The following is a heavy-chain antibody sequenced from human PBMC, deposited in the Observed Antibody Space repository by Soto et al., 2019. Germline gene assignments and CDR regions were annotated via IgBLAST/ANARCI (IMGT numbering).Heavy chain of an antibody. CDR1: GYTFTNFG. Sequence: QVHLVQSGAVVENPGASVKVSCKASGYTFTNFGINWGRQSPGQGLEWMGWITTYNWNANYPQKKQDRLPITTDTCTNPAYLELRSLRSDDTAHYFCETGRMFSGPLHDYWAQGTRVTVSS. CDR2: ITTYNWNA. V-gene: IGHV1-18*04. D-gene: IGHD1-26*01. CDR3: ETGRMFSGPLHDY. J-gene: IGHJ4*02.